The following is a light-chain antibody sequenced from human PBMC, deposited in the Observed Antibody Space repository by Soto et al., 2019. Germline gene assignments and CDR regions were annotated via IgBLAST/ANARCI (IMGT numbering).Light chain of an antibody. J-gene: IGLJ2*01. CDR1: SSDVANYNL. CDR2: EGS. Sequence: QSALTQPASVSGSPGQSITISCTGTSSDVANYNLVSWYQQHPGKAPKLMIYEGSKRPSGVSNRFSGSKSGSTASLTISELQAEDEADYYCCSYAGSTTHVVFGGGTKLTVL. V-gene: IGLV2-23*01. CDR3: CSYAGSTTHVV.